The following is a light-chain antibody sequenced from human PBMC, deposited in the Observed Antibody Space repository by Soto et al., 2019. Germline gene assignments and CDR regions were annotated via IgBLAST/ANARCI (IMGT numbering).Light chain of an antibody. V-gene: IGLV2-11*01. CDR2: GVS. CDR1: SSDVGAYNF. Sequence: QSVLTQPPSVSGSPGQSVTISCTGTSSDVGAYNFVSWYQQYPGKAPKLIIFGVSARPSGVLDRFSGSKSGNTAYLTISGRQAEDEADYYCCSYAGTYSPVLGGGTQLTVL. CDR3: CSYAGTYSPV. J-gene: IGLJ2*01.